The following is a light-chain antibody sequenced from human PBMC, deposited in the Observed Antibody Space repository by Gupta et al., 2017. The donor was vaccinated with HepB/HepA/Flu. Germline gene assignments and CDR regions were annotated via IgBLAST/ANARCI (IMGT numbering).Light chain of an antibody. J-gene: IGLJ3*02. CDR1: SSDVGGYIY. Sequence: QSALTPPASVSGSLGQWITISCTGTSSDVGGYIYVSWYQQHPGKVPKLMIYDVSNRPSGVSSRFSGSKSGNTASLTIAGLQAEDEADYYCSSYTSSKSWVFGGGTKLTVL. CDR3: SSYTSSKSWV. V-gene: IGLV2-14*03. CDR2: DVS.